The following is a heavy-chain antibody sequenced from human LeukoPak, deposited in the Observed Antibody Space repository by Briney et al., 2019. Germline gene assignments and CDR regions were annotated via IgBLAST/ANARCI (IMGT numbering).Heavy chain of an antibody. Sequence: PSETLSLTCAVYGGSFSGYYWSWIRQPPGKGLEWIGEINHSGSTNYNPSLKRRVIISVDASKNQFSLKLSSVTAADTAVYYCARGPSGIQLWLRYFDYWGQGTLVTVSS. CDR1: GGSFSGYY. V-gene: IGHV4-34*01. CDR2: INHSGST. D-gene: IGHD5-18*01. J-gene: IGHJ4*02. CDR3: ARGPSGIQLWLRYFDY.